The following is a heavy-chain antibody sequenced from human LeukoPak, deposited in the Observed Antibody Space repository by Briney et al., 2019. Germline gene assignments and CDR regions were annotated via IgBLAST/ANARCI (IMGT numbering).Heavy chain of an antibody. CDR3: TKSRSSWSDDTFDI. CDR1: GFTFSGYG. Sequence: GGSLRLSCAASGFTFSGYGMFWVRQAPGKGLEWISSISIGGTYIYYADSVKGRFTISRDNAKNSLYLQMNSLRAEDTAVYYCTKSRSSWSDDTFDIWGQGTMVTVSS. J-gene: IGHJ3*02. CDR2: ISIGGTYI. V-gene: IGHV3-21*01. D-gene: IGHD6-13*01.